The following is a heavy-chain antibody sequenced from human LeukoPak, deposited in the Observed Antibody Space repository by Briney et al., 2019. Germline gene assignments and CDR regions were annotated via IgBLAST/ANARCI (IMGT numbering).Heavy chain of an antibody. J-gene: IGHJ1*01. V-gene: IGHV4-38-2*02. Sequence: SETPSLTCTMSAHSIAITYYWGWIRQSPGKGLNWIESIHHSGSIFESGSTHYSSSLRSRVTVSADPAKTQMSLTLRSVTAADTDVYFCARNASSGFFSDWGQGILVSVSS. D-gene: IGHD6-25*01. CDR3: ARNASSGFFSD. CDR1: AHSIAITYY. CDR2: IHHSGSIFESGST.